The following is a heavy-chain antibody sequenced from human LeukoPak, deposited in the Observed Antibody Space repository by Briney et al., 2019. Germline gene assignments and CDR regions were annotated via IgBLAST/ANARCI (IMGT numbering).Heavy chain of an antibody. CDR2: IKQDGSDK. Sequence: GGSLRLSCTASGFTFSTYAMCWVRQAPGKGLEWVASIKQDGSDKNYVDSVKGRFTISRDNAKNSLYLQMNSLRDEDTAVYYCARTRLSSDCWGQGTLVTVSS. D-gene: IGHD2/OR15-2a*01. J-gene: IGHJ4*02. CDR3: ARTRLSSDC. V-gene: IGHV3-7*01. CDR1: GFTFSTYA.